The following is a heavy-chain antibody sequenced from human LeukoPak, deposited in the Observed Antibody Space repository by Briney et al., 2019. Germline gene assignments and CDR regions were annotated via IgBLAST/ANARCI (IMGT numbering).Heavy chain of an antibody. CDR1: GYDFTKYA. CDR3: ARGIWSTTVTVYYLDY. D-gene: IGHD4-17*01. V-gene: IGHV1-3*03. CDR2: IDAGNGRT. J-gene: IGHJ4*02. Sequence: GASVKASCKASGYDFTKYAVQWVRQAPGQRLEWMGWIDAGNGRTKYSQDFQGRVTITRDTSARIAYMELSSLTSDDMSVYYCARGIWSTTVTVYYLDYWGQGTLVTVSS.